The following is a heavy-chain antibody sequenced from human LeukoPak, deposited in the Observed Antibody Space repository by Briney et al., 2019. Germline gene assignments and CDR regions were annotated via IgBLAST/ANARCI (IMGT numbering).Heavy chain of an antibody. CDR1: GGSISSSTYY. J-gene: IGHJ4*01. Sequence: PSETLSLTCTVSGGSISSSTYYWGWVRQPPGKGVEWIGSIYYSGRTYYNPSLKSRVTTSLDTSKNQYSLRLSSVTAADTAVYYCAVDFGSHRVVYWGQGSLVTVSS. CDR2: IYYSGRT. CDR3: AVDFGSHRVVY. D-gene: IGHD3-3*01. V-gene: IGHV4-39*01.